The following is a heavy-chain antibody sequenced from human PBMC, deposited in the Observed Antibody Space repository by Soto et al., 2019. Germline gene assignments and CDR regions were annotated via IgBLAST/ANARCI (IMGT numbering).Heavy chain of an antibody. Sequence: SAPTLVNPTQTLTLTCTFSGFSLSTSGVGVGWIRQPPGKALEWLALIYWNDDKRYSPSLKSRLTITKDTSKTQVVLTMTNMDPVDTDTYYCAKDPPSGYGRAFEVWGQGTMVTVSS. CDR1: GFSLSTSGVG. V-gene: IGHV2-5*01. J-gene: IGHJ3*01. CDR2: IYWNDDK. CDR3: AKDPPSGYGRAFEV. D-gene: IGHD5-18*01.